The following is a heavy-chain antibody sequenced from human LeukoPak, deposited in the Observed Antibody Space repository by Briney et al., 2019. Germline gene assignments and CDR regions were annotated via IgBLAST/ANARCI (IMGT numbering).Heavy chain of an antibody. D-gene: IGHD3-22*01. CDR3: ARGGIAVSSYYYDSSGYYSPHFDY. J-gene: IGHJ4*02. V-gene: IGHV3-7*01. CDR2: IKQDGSEK. Sequence: GGSLRLSCAASGFTFSSYWMSGVRQAPGKGLEWVGNIKQDGSEKYYVDSVKGRFTIFRDNAKNSLYLQMNSLRAEDTAVYYCARGGIAVSSYYYDSSGYYSPHFDYWGQGTLVTVSS. CDR1: GFTFSSYW.